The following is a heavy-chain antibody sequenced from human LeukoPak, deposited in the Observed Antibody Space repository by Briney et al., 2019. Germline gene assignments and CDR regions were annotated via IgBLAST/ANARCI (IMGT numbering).Heavy chain of an antibody. CDR2: IKSKTDSGTT. D-gene: IGHD3-10*01. J-gene: IGHJ3*02. V-gene: IGHV3-15*01. CDR3: TTSYYYGSGSYVWGAFDI. CDR1: GFTFSNAW. Sequence: GGSLRLSCAASGFTFSNAWMSWVRQAPGKGLEWVGRIKSKTDSGTTDYAAPVKGRFTISRDDSKNTLYLQMNSLKTEDTAVYYCTTSYYYGSGSYVWGAFDIWGQGTMVTVSS.